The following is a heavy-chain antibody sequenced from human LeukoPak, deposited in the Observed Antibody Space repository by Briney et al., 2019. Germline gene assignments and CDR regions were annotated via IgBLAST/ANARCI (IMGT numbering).Heavy chain of an antibody. Sequence: GGSLRLSCAASGFTFSSYWMTWVRQAPGKGLEWVANIKQDGTKKYYVDSVKGRFTISRDNTKNSLYLQMNSLRAEDTAVYYCAREDRSWYYDFWSGPRDFDYWGQGTLVTVSS. CDR1: GFTFSSYW. J-gene: IGHJ4*02. CDR3: AREDRSWYYDFWSGPRDFDY. CDR2: IKQDGTKK. V-gene: IGHV3-7*01. D-gene: IGHD3-3*01.